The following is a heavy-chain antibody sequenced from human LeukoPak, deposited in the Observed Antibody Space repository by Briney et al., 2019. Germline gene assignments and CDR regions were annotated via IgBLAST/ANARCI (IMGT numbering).Heavy chain of an antibody. CDR1: SASISSTNHN. Sequence: KASETLSLTCTVSSASISSTNHNWGWLRQPPGKGPEWIGNIYFSGPSYYNPSLKSRVIISVDTSKSQFSLKLNAVTAADTAVYYCARHAWGLNAFDVWGRGTMVIVSS. CDR3: ARHAWGLNAFDV. CDR2: IYFSGPS. V-gene: IGHV4-39*01. J-gene: IGHJ3*01. D-gene: IGHD3-16*01.